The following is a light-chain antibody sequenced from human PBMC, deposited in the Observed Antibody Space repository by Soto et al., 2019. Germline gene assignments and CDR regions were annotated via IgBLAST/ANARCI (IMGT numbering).Light chain of an antibody. CDR1: QSVSSN. J-gene: IGKJ4*01. CDR2: RAS. V-gene: IGKV3-15*01. CDR3: QQYNNWPLT. Sequence: EIVMTQSPATVSVSPGERATLSCRASQSVSSNLAWYQQKPGQAPRLLIYRASTRATGIPARFSGSGSGTEFTLTISSLQSEDSAVYYCQQYNNWPLTFGGGTKVEIK.